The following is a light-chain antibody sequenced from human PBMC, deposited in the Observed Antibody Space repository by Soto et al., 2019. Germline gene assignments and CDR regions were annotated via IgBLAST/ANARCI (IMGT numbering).Light chain of an antibody. CDR1: QSVAGD. V-gene: IGKV3-11*01. J-gene: IGKJ1*01. CDR2: GAS. CDR3: QQRTSWPLT. Sequence: EIVLTRSQATLSLSPGGRVTLSCSASQSVAGDLAWYQQKPGXXPXLLIYGASTRATGIPARFSGSGSGTDFTLTISSREPEDFAVYYCQQRTSWPLTFGQGTKVDIK.